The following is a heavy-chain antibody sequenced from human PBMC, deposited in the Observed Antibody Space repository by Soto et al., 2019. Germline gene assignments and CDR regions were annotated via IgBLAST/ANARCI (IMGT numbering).Heavy chain of an antibody. V-gene: IGHV4-39*01. CDR2: IYYSGST. D-gene: IGHD6-13*01. J-gene: IGHJ4*02. Sequence: QLQLQESGPGLVKPSETLSLTCTVSGGSISSSSYYWGWIRQPPGKGLEWIGSIYYSGSTYYNPSLKSRVTISVDTSKNQFSLKLSSVTAADTAVYYCARPGIAAAELDYWGQGTLVTVSS. CDR3: ARPGIAAAELDY. CDR1: GGSISSSSYY.